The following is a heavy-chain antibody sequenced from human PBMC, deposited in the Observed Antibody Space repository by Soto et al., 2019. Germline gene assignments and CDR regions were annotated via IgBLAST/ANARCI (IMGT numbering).Heavy chain of an antibody. D-gene: IGHD3-22*01. J-gene: IGHJ4*02. CDR3: VRTSGGEYYDSRQYYYSY. Sequence: PGESLKISCKGSGYTFPSYWVGWVRQMPGKDLEWVGSIYPGDFDIKYRPSFQGQVTISADRSTTTAYLQWNSLQASDTAMYYCVRTSGGEYYDSRQYYYSYWGQGTLVTVSS. CDR1: GYTFPSYW. CDR2: IYPGDFDI. V-gene: IGHV5-51*01.